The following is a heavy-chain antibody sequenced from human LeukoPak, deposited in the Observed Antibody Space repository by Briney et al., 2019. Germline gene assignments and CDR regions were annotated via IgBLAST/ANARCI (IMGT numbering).Heavy chain of an antibody. CDR1: GGSISSSSYY. Sequence: SETLSLTCTVSGGSISSSSYYWGWIRQPPGKGLEWIGSIYYSGSTYYNPSLKSRVTISVDTSKNQFSLKLSSVTAADTAVYYCARDREHELLWFGDSRVGWFDPWGQGTLVTVSS. CDR3: ARDREHELLWFGDSRVGWFDP. J-gene: IGHJ5*02. V-gene: IGHV4-39*07. D-gene: IGHD3-10*01. CDR2: IYYSGST.